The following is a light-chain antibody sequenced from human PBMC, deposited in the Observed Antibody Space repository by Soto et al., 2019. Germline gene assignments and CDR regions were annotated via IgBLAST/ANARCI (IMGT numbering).Light chain of an antibody. CDR2: DGS. J-gene: IGKJ3*01. CDR3: QQRSDWPPFT. Sequence: EIVLTQSPGTLSLSPGERATLSCRASQNVNSHLAWYQQKPGQAPRLLIYDGSNRATGIPPRFSGSGSGTDFTLTISSLEPADFAVYYCQQRSDWPPFTFGPGTKVEIK. CDR1: QNVNSH. V-gene: IGKV3-11*01.